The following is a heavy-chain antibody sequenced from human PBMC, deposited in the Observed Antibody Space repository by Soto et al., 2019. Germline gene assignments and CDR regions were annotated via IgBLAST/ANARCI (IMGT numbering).Heavy chain of an antibody. CDR2: TIPVFNTA. J-gene: IGHJ3*02. CDR3: ARGVYCSVNYYTGQSAFDI. V-gene: IGHV1-69*06. D-gene: IGHD3-10*01. Sequence: QVQLEQSGAEVKKPGSSVKISCKASGGTLSDHGVSWLRQAPGQGLEWVGGTIPVFNTAKYAPKFQGRVTIAADKSTNIAYMELGSLRSDDTAFYYCARGVYCSVNYYTGQSAFDIWGQGTLVIVSS. CDR1: GGTLSDHG.